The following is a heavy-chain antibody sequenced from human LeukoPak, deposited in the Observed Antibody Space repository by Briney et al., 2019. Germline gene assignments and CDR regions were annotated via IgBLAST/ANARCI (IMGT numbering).Heavy chain of an antibody. CDR2: IWYDGRNK. Sequence: GGSLRLSCAASGFTFSSYGMHWVRQAPGKGLEWVAVIWYDGRNKYYADSVKGRFTISRDNSKNTLYLQMNSLRAEDTAVYYCAKDYYDSSGYINYWGQGTLVTVSS. V-gene: IGHV3-33*06. J-gene: IGHJ4*02. CDR1: GFTFSSYG. D-gene: IGHD3-22*01. CDR3: AKDYYDSSGYINY.